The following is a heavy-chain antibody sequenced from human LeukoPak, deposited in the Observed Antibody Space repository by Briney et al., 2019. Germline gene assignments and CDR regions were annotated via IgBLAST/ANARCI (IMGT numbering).Heavy chain of an antibody. Sequence: PGGSLRLSCAASGFTFSNAWMSWVRQAPGKGLEWVAVIWYDGSNKYYADSVKGRFTISRDNSKNTLYLQMNSLRAEDTAVYYCARDPSTIAVAGLDYWGQGTLVTVSS. J-gene: IGHJ4*02. CDR1: GFTFSNAW. D-gene: IGHD6-19*01. CDR3: ARDPSTIAVAGLDY. CDR2: IWYDGSNK. V-gene: IGHV3-33*08.